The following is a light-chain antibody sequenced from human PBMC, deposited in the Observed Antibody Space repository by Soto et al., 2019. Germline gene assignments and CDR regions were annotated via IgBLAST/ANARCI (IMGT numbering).Light chain of an antibody. Sequence: QSVLTQPSSLSASPGASASLTCTLRSGINVGTYRIYWCQQKPGSPPQYLLSYKSDSDKQQGSGVPSRFSGSKDASANAGILLISGLQSEDEADYYCMIWHSSAWVFGGGTKLTVL. CDR1: SGINVGTYR. CDR2: YKSDSDK. V-gene: IGLV5-45*03. J-gene: IGLJ3*02. CDR3: MIWHSSAWV.